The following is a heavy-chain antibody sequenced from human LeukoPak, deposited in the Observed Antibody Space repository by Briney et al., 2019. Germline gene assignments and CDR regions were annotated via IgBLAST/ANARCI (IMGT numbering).Heavy chain of an antibody. CDR1: GFTFSSDS. CDR3: ARGNWAEDGYFDY. CDR2: ISSSGSTI. J-gene: IGHJ4*02. V-gene: IGHV3-48*04. Sequence: GGSLRLSCAASGFTFSSDSMNWVRQAPGKGLEWVSYISSSGSTIYYADSVKGRFTISRDNAKNSLYLQMNSLRAEDTAVYYCARGNWAEDGYFDYWGQGTLVTVSS. D-gene: IGHD7-27*01.